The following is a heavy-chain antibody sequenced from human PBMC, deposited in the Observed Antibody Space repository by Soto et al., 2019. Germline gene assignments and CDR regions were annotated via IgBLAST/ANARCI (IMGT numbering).Heavy chain of an antibody. D-gene: IGHD2-21*02. CDR3: ARGPLAVITAGECDY. V-gene: IGHV4-61*03. Sequence: QVQLQESGPGLVKPSETLSLTCAVSGGSVSSGSYSWSWIRQAPGKGLEWIGYVYYTGSTTYNPSLKRRVTISVDTSKNHFSLNLSSVTAADTAVYYWARGPLAVITAGECDYWGQGTLVTVSS. CDR1: GGSVSSGSYS. J-gene: IGHJ4*02. CDR2: VYYTGST.